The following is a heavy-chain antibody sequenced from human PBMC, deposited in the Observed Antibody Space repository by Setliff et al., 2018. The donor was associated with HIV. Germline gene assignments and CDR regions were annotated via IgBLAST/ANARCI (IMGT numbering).Heavy chain of an antibody. CDR2: IYYTGST. CDR1: GGSISSGGNY. CDR3: ARLRISGWDLDY. V-gene: IGHV4-31*02. J-gene: IGHJ4*02. D-gene: IGHD6-19*01. Sequence: SETLSLTCTVSGGSISSGGNYWSWIRQYPGKGLEWIGYIYYTGSTYYNPSLKSRVTISLDTSKNQFSLKLTSVTAADTAVYYCARLRISGWDLDYWGQGTLVTVSS.